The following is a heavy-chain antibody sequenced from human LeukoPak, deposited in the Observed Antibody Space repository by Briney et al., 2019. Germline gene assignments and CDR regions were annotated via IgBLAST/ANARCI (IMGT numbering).Heavy chain of an antibody. J-gene: IGHJ5*02. CDR1: GYTLTELS. V-gene: IGHV1-2*02. CDR2: IKPNSGGT. D-gene: IGHD3-9*01. CDR3: ARGDDILTGNRDWFDP. Sequence: ASVKVSCKVSGYTLTELSMHWVRQAPGQGLEWMGWIKPNSGGTNYAQKFQGRVSMTRDTSISTAYMEMSRLRSDDTAVYYCARGDDILTGNRDWFDPWGQGTLVTVFS.